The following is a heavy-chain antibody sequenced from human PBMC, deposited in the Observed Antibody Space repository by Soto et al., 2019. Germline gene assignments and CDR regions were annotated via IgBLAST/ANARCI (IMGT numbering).Heavy chain of an antibody. CDR1: GGTFSSYT. CDR2: IIPILGIA. V-gene: IGHV1-69*02. J-gene: IGHJ5*02. Sequence: QVQLVQSGAEVKKPGSSVKVSCKASGGTFSSYTISWVRQAPGQGLEWMGRIIPILGIANYAQKFQGRVTITADKSTSKAYMELSSLRSEDTAVYYCARSGYCSGGSCYYWFDPWGQGTLVTVSS. CDR3: ARSGYCSGGSCYYWFDP. D-gene: IGHD2-15*01.